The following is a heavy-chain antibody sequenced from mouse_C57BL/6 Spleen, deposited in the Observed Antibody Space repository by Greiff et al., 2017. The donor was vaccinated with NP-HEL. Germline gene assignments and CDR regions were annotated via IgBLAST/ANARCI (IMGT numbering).Heavy chain of an antibody. Sequence: EVQRVESGPGLVKPSQSLSLPCSVTGYSITSGYYWTWIRPFPGNHLEWMGYISYDGSNTYHPSLKNPLSFTRDTSKNQFFLKLNSVTTEDTATYYCASTVVEGSYWYFDVWGTGTTVTVSS. V-gene: IGHV3-6*01. D-gene: IGHD1-1*01. CDR3: ASTVVEGSYWYFDV. J-gene: IGHJ1*03. CDR1: GYSITSGYY. CDR2: ISYDGSN.